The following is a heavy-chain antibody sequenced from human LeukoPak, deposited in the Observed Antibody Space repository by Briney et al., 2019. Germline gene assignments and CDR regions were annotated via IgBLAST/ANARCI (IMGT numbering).Heavy chain of an antibody. CDR2: INTDGSTT. D-gene: IGHD1-26*01. CDR1: GFTFSSYL. V-gene: IGHV3-74*01. Sequence: GGSLRLSCAASGFTFSSYLMHWVRQAPGKGLVWVSRINTDGSTTSYADSVKGRFTISRDNAKNTLYLQMNSLRAEDTAVYYCAREDYLLGPSGSYWDYYYYGMDVWGQGTTVTVSS. CDR3: AREDYLLGPSGSYWDYYYYGMDV. J-gene: IGHJ6*02.